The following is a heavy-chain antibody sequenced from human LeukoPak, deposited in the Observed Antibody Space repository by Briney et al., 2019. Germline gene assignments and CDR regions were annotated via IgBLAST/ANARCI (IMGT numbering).Heavy chain of an antibody. J-gene: IGHJ4*02. CDR1: GFTFNTYS. CDR2: ISSSSATI. CDR3: ARGRVLFDC. V-gene: IGHV3-48*04. Sequence: GGSLRLSCVASGFTFNTYSMNWFRQAPGKGLEWISYISSSSATIYYADSVKGRFTISRDNAKNSLYLQMNSLRAEDTAVYYCARGRVLFDCWGQGTLVIVSS.